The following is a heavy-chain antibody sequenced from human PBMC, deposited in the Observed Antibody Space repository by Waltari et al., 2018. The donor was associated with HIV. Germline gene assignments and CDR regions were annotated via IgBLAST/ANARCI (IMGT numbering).Heavy chain of an antibody. J-gene: IGHJ3*02. V-gene: IGHV1-2*02. CDR2: INPNSGGT. CDR1: GYPFTGYY. D-gene: IGHD2-2*01. Sequence: QVQLVQSGAEVKKPGASVKVSCKASGYPFTGYYMHWVRQAPGQGLEWMGWINPNSGGTNYAQKFQGRVTMTRDTSISTAYMELSRLRSDDTAVYYCATAIVVVPAATNGAFDIWGQGTMVTVSS. CDR3: ATAIVVVPAATNGAFDI.